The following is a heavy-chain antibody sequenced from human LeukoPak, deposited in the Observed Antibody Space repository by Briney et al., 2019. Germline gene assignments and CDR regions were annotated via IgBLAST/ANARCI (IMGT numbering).Heavy chain of an antibody. V-gene: IGHV3-23*01. CDR3: AKDAIRDARGYSSSWFDY. D-gene: IGHD6-13*01. J-gene: IGHJ4*02. Sequence: GSLRLSCAASGFTFSNYWMTWVRQAPGKGLEWVSDINGSGSSTYYADSVKGRFTISRDNSKNTLYLQMNSLRAEDTAAYYCAKDAIRDARGYSSSWFDYWGQGTLVTVSS. CDR2: INGSGSST. CDR1: GFTFSNYW.